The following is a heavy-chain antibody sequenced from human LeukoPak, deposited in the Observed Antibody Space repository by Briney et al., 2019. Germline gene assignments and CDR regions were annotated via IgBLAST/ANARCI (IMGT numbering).Heavy chain of an antibody. CDR3: ARDQLLFGELFQGDY. CDR1: GFTFSSYA. V-gene: IGHV3-30-3*01. Sequence: GGSLRLSCAASGFTFSSYAMHWVRQAPGKGPEWVAVISYDGSNKYYADSVKGRFTISRDNSKNTLYLQMNSLRAEDTAVYYCARDQLLFGELFQGDYWGQGTLVTVSS. J-gene: IGHJ4*02. D-gene: IGHD3-10*02. CDR2: ISYDGSNK.